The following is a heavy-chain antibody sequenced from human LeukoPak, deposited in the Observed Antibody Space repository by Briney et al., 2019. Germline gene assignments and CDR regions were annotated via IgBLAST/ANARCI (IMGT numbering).Heavy chain of an antibody. CDR2: IRSYSSYI. Sequence: GGSLRLSCAASGFKFDTYNFSWVRQAPGKGLEWVAYIRSYSSYIHYGDSVKGRLTISRDEAKNSLYLQMNSLRAEDTAVYYCARDNGSGLWDYYYYYMDVWGKGTTVTVSS. CDR1: GFKFDTYN. V-gene: IGHV3-21*05. D-gene: IGHD2-15*01. CDR3: ARDNGSGLWDYYYYYMDV. J-gene: IGHJ6*03.